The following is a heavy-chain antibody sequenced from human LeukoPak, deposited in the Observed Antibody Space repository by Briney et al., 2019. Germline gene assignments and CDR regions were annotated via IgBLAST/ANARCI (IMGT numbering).Heavy chain of an antibody. CDR2: FDPEDGET. J-gene: IGHJ4*02. CDR3: ARGGTDGELYGDYADY. V-gene: IGHV1-24*01. CDR1: GYTLTELS. D-gene: IGHD4-17*01. Sequence: ASVKVSCKVSGYTLTELSMHWVRQAPGKGLEWMGGFDPEDGETIYAQKFQGRVTMTRDTSTSTVYMELSSLRSEDTAVYYCARGGTDGELYGDYADYWGQGTLVTVSS.